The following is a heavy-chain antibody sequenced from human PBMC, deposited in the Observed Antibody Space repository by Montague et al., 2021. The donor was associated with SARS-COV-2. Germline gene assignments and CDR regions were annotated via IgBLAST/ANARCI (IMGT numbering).Heavy chain of an antibody. D-gene: IGHD2-15*01. J-gene: IGHJ2*01. V-gene: IGHV4-39*01. CDR2: ISYTGST. CDR1: GGSISSNLFY. Sequence: SETLSLTCTVSGGSISSNLFYWGWIRQPPGKGLEWIGDISYTGSTYYNPSLKSRVTVAVDTSKNQLSLRLISLTAADTALYYCARHVVACGGSCRNWYFDLWGRGSLVTVSS. CDR3: ARHVVACGGSCRNWYFDL.